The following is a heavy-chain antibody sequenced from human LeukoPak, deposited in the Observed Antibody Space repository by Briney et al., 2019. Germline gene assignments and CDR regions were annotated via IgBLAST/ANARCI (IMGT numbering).Heavy chain of an antibody. Sequence: PSETLSLTCAVYGGSFSGYHWSWIRQPPGKGLEWIGEINHSGSTNYNPSLKSRVTISVDTSKNQFSLKLTSVTAADTAVYYCARRQQQLTRVDYYYYMDVWGKGTTVTVSS. D-gene: IGHD6-13*01. CDR2: INHSGST. CDR3: ARRQQQLTRVDYYYYMDV. CDR1: GGSFSGYH. J-gene: IGHJ6*03. V-gene: IGHV4-34*01.